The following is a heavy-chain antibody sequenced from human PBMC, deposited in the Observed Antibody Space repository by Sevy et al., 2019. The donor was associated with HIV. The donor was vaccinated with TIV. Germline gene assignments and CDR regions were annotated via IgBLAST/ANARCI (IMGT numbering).Heavy chain of an antibody. Sequence: GGSLRLSCAASGFTFSSYAMSWVRQAPGKGLEWVSAISGSGGSTYYADSVKGRFTISRDNSKNTLYLQMNSLRAEDTAVYYCAKDLTMPPGCTNGVSFYFDYWGQGTLVTVSS. CDR2: ISGSGGST. CDR1: GFTFSSYA. CDR3: AKDLTMPPGCTNGVSFYFDY. D-gene: IGHD2-8*01. J-gene: IGHJ4*02. V-gene: IGHV3-23*01.